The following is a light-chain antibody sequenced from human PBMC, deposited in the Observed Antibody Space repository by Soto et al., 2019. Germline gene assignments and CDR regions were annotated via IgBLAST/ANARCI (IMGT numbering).Light chain of an antibody. V-gene: IGKV3-20*01. J-gene: IGKJ1*01. CDR2: GAS. CDR1: QSVSSSY. CDR3: QHYGTSRWT. Sequence: EIVLTQSPGTLSLSPGERATLSCRASQSVSSSYLAWYQQKPGQAPRLLIYGASNRATGIPDRFSGSGSGTDFTLTISRLEPEDFAVYYCQHYGTSRWTFGQGTKVEIK.